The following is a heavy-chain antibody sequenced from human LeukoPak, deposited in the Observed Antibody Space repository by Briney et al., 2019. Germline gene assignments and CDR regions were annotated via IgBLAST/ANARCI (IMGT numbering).Heavy chain of an antibody. CDR2: IYYSGST. D-gene: IGHD2-21*01. V-gene: IGHV4-39*01. J-gene: IGHJ4*02. Sequence: SETLSLTCTVSGGSISSSSYYWGWIRQPPGKGLEWIGSIYYSGSTYYNPSLKSRVTISVDTSKNQFSLKLSSVTAADTAVYYCARRRIVAIDYWGPGTLVTVSS. CDR3: ARRRIVAIDY. CDR1: GGSISSSSYY.